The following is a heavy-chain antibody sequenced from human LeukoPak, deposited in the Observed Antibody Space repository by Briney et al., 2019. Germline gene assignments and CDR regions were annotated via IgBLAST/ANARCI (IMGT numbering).Heavy chain of an antibody. CDR3: ARVNSPYYYGMDV. D-gene: IGHD2/OR15-2a*01. V-gene: IGHV3-66*02. Sequence: PGGSLRLSCAASGFTVSSNYMSWVRQAPGKGLEWVSVIYSGGSTYYADSAKGRFTISRDNSKNTLYLQMNSLRAEDTAVYYCARVNSPYYYGMDVWGQGTTVTVSS. CDR1: GFTVSSNY. CDR2: IYSGGST. J-gene: IGHJ6*02.